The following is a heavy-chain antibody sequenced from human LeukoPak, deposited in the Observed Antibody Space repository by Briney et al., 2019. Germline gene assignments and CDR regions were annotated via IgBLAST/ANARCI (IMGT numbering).Heavy chain of an antibody. CDR3: AREGNRSSDSSASYPLDY. CDR1: GGTFSSYA. J-gene: IGHJ4*02. Sequence: GASVKVSCKASGGTFSSYAISWVRQATGQGLEWMGWMNPHSGNTGYAQKFQGRVTITRNSSISTAYMELSSLRSEDTAVYYCAREGNRSSDSSASYPLDYWGQGTLVTVSS. V-gene: IGHV1-8*03. D-gene: IGHD1-26*01. CDR2: MNPHSGNT.